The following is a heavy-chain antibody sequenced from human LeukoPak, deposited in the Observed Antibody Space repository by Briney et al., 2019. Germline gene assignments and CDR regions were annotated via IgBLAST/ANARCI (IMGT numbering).Heavy chain of an antibody. CDR2: ISYDGSNK. J-gene: IGHJ5*02. D-gene: IGHD5-18*01. CDR1: GFTFSSYG. V-gene: IGHV3-30*18. Sequence: GGSLRLSCAASGFTFSSYGMHWVSQAPGKGLEWVAVISYDGSNKYYADSVKGRFTISRDNSKNTLYLQMNSLRAEDTAVYYCAKELRGYSYGLRNNWFDPWGQGTLVTVSS. CDR3: AKELRGYSYGLRNNWFDP.